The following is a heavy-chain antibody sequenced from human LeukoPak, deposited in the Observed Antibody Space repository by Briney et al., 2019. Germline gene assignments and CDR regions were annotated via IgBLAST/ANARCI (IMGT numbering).Heavy chain of an antibody. D-gene: IGHD5-18*01. CDR1: GFTFTNYG. V-gene: IGHV3-23*01. Sequence: GGTLRLSCTASGFTFTNYGMSWVRQAPGKGLEWVAAISGSGGTAYYADAVKGRFTISRDNSKNTVYLQMNSLRVEDTAVYYCAKGGLPHFDNWGQGTLVTVSS. CDR3: AKGGLPHFDN. CDR2: ISGSGGTA. J-gene: IGHJ4*02.